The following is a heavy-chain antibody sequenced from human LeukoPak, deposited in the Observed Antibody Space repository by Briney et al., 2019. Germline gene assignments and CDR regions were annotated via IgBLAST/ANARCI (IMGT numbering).Heavy chain of an antibody. Sequence: ASVNVSCKASGYTFTGYYMHWVRQAPGQGLEWMGWINPNSGGTNYAQKFQGRVTMTREMSMSTAYMELRRLRADDTAVYYCARARAAADTSWFDRWGQGTLVTVSS. J-gene: IGHJ5*02. CDR1: GYTFTGYY. CDR2: INPNSGGT. D-gene: IGHD6-13*01. V-gene: IGHV1-2*02. CDR3: ARARAAADTSWFDR.